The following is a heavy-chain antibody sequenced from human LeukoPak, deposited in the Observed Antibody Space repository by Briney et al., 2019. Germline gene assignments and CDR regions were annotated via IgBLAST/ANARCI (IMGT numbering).Heavy chain of an antibody. CDR1: GGSIRSFY. Sequence: PSETLSLTCAVSGGSIRSFYWSWIRQPPGKGLEWIGYSHHSGNTNYNPSLKSRVTISVDTSMNQFSLRLTSVTAADTAVYYCASGTTGNFDDWGQGTLVTVSS. J-gene: IGHJ4*02. CDR2: SHHSGNT. V-gene: IGHV4-59*08. CDR3: ASGTTGNFDD. D-gene: IGHD4-17*01.